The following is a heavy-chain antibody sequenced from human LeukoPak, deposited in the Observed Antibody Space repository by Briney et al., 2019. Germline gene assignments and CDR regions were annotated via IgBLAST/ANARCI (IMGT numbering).Heavy chain of an antibody. CDR1: GFTLSSYR. Sequence: GGSLRLSCAASGFTLSSYRMNWVRQAPGKGLEWVSCLSRSSDHIYYADSLKGRFTISRDNAKNSLYLQMNSLRAEDTAVYYCARSDYGGNSDDAFDIWGQGTMVTVS. D-gene: IGHD4-23*01. J-gene: IGHJ3*02. CDR3: ARSDYGGNSDDAFDI. V-gene: IGHV3-21*01. CDR2: LSRSSDHI.